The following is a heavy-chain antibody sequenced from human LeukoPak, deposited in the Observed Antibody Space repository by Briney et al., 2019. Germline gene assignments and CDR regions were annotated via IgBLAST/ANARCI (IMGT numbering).Heavy chain of an antibody. V-gene: IGHV4-59*01. D-gene: IGHD3-10*01. CDR1: GGSINNYY. CDR2: IYYSGST. CDR3: ARYYYVSGSYYFDY. J-gene: IGHJ4*02. Sequence: PSETLSLTCTVSGGSINNYYWSWIRQPPGKGLEWIGYIYYSGSTNYNPSLKSRLTISVDTSKNQFSLKLSSVTAVDTAVYYCARYYYVSGSYYFDYWGQGTLVTASS.